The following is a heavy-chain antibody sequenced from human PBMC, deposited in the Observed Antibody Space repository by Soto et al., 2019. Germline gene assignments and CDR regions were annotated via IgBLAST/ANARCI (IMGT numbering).Heavy chain of an antibody. CDR2: INAGNGNT. V-gene: IGHV1-3*01. CDR3: ARAPTGYCSGSSCSTRYYYYAMDV. J-gene: IGHJ6*02. CDR1: GYTFTNYA. Sequence: GASVKVSCKASGYTFTNYAMHWVRQAPGQRLEWMGWINAGNGNTNYAQKFQGRVTMTTDTSTSTAYMEVRSLRFDDTAVYYCARAPTGYCSGSSCSTRYYYYAMDVWGQGTKVTVSS. D-gene: IGHD2-15*01.